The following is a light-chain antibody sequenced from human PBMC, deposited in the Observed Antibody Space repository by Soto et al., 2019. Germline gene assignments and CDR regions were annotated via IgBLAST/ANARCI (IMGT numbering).Light chain of an antibody. CDR2: GAS. CDR1: QSVSSY. V-gene: IGKV3-11*01. CDR3: QQRSNWPPSIT. J-gene: IGKJ5*01. Sequence: EIVLTQSPATLSLSPGETATLSCRASQSVSSYSAWYQQKPGQAPRLLIYGASNRATGIPARFSGSGSGTDFTLTISSLEPDDFAVYYCQQRSNWPPSITCGQGTRLEI.